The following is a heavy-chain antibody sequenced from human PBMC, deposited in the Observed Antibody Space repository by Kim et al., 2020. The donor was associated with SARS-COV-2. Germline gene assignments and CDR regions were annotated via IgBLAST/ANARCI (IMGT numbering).Heavy chain of an antibody. J-gene: IGHJ4*02. CDR1: GGSISSYY. Sequence: SETLSLTCTVSGGSISSYYWSWIRQPPGKGLQWIGYIYYSGSTNYNPSLKSRVTISVDTSKDQFSLKLTSVTAADTALYYCARDPGDGYNRNYFDYWGQGTLVTVSS. CDR2: IYYSGST. V-gene: IGHV4-59*01. D-gene: IGHD5-18*01. CDR3: ARDPGDGYNRNYFDY.